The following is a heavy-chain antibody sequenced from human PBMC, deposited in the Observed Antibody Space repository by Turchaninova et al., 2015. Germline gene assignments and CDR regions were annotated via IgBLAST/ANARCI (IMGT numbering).Heavy chain of an antibody. V-gene: IGHV4-38-2*01. Sequence: QVQLQESGPGLAKPSETRSLTCAVSGYSLSSGYYWGWVRQVPGKGLGWIGSIYNSGSTYYNPSLKSRVIISLDMSKDQFSLKLISVTAADTAFYYGVRSGGSGTPFDSWGLGTLVTVSS. CDR3: VRSGGSGTPFDS. CDR1: GYSLSSGYY. D-gene: IGHD1/OR15-1a*01. CDR2: IYNSGST. J-gene: IGHJ4*02.